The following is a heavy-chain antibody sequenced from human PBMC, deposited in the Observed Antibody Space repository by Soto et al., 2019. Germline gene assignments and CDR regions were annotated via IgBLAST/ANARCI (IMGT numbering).Heavy chain of an antibody. CDR1: GGSLGSDY. CDR2: VFYTGTA. V-gene: IGHV4-59*01. J-gene: IGHJ6*04. D-gene: IGHD2-21*02. CDR3: PRDGDGQMTKTPCYYNGMDV. Sequence: SETLSLTCTVSGGSLGSDYWSWIRQPPGKGLEWIGYVFYTGTANYNASLNSRASISLDTSNYQFSLNLLSATPADTAVYYCPRDGDGQMTKTPCYYNGMDVWGTGNTVT.